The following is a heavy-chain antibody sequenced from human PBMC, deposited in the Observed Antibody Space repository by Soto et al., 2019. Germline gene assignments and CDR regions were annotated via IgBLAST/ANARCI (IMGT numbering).Heavy chain of an antibody. J-gene: IGHJ4*02. CDR3: AKDSRVTMVRGVIIPPAY. V-gene: IGHV3-23*01. Sequence: GGSLRLSCAASGFTFSSYAMSWVRQAPGKGLEWVSAISGSDGITYYADSVKGRFTISRDNSNNTLYLQMNSLRAEDTAVYYFAKDSRVTMVRGVIIPPAYWGQGTLVTVSS. CDR1: GFTFSSYA. D-gene: IGHD3-10*01. CDR2: ISGSDGIT.